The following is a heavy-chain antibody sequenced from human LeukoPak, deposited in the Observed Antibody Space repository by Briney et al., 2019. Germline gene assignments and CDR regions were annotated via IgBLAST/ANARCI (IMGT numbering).Heavy chain of an antibody. CDR1: GYTFTSYG. Sequence: GASVKVSCKASGYTFTSYGISWVRQAPGQGLEWMGWISAYNGNTNYAQKLQGRVTMTTDTSTSTAYMELRSLRSDDTAVYYCAGVGLYSSSWYFDYWGQGTLVTVSS. CDR2: ISAYNGNT. J-gene: IGHJ4*02. V-gene: IGHV1-18*01. CDR3: AGVGLYSSSWYFDY. D-gene: IGHD6-13*01.